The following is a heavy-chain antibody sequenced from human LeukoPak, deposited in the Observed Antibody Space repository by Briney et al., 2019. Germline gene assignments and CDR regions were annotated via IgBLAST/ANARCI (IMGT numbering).Heavy chain of an antibody. CDR2: IIPSGHTT. CDR1: GFTFSSYG. J-gene: IGHJ4*02. CDR3: AKDDRWLQFCC. V-gene: IGHV3-23*01. Sequence: GGSLRLSCAASGFTFSSYGMSWVRQAPGKGLEWVSGIIPSGHTTYYADSVRGRFTISRDNSRNTVYLQMNSLRAEDTAVYYCAKDDRWLQFCCWGQGTLVTVSA. D-gene: IGHD5-24*01.